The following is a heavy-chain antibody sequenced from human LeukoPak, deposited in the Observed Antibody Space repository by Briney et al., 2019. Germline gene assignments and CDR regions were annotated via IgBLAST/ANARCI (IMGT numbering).Heavy chain of an antibody. J-gene: IGHJ4*02. CDR3: ARGGNYYDSSGYYYFDY. Sequence: SETLSLTCTVSCGSISSYYWSWIRQPPGKGLEWIGYIYYSGSTNYNPSLKSRVTISVDTSKNQFSLKLSSVTAADTAVYYCARGGNYYDSSGYYYFDYWGQGTLVTVSS. V-gene: IGHV4-59*01. CDR2: IYYSGST. D-gene: IGHD3-22*01. CDR1: CGSISSYY.